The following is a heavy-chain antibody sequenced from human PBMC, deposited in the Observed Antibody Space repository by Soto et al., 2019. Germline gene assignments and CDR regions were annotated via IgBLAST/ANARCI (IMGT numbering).Heavy chain of an antibody. CDR3: AKGTDSSGWPNWFDP. D-gene: IGHD6-19*01. J-gene: IGHJ5*02. V-gene: IGHV3-23*01. CDR2: ISGSGGST. CDR1: GFTFSSYA. Sequence: PGGSLRLSCAASGFTFSSYAMSWVRQAPGKGLEWVSAISGSGGSTYYADSVKGRFTISRDNSKNTLYLQMNSLRAEDTAVYYCAKGTDSSGWPNWFDPWGQGPLVTVSS.